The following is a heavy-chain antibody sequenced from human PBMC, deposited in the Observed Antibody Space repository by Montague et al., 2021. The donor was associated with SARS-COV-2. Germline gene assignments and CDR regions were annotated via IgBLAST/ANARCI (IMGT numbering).Heavy chain of an antibody. CDR2: IDWDDDK. D-gene: IGHD3-9*01. CDR1: GFSLSTSGMC. Sequence: PALVKPTQTPTLTCTFSGFSLSTSGMCVGWIRQPPGKALEWLALIDWDDDKYYSTSLKTRLTISKDTSKNQVVLTMTNMDPVDTATYYCARIRDYDILTGSYSGFDYWGQGTLVTVSS. V-gene: IGHV2-70*01. J-gene: IGHJ4*02. CDR3: ARIRDYDILTGSYSGFDY.